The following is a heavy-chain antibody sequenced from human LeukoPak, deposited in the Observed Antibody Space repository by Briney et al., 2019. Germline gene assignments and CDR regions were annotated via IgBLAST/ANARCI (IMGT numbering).Heavy chain of an antibody. CDR1: GGSLSGYY. CDR3: ARHDPVPLYQRGMDV. J-gene: IGHJ6*02. V-gene: IGHV4-59*08. CDR2: IHYSGTT. Sequence: SETLSLTCTVSGGSLSGYYWSCMRQPPGQGLEWIGYIHYSGTTLYNPSLKSRVTMSVDMSRNQFSLKLSAVTAAETAVYFCARHDPVPLYQRGMDVWGQGTTVTVSS. D-gene: IGHD2-15*01.